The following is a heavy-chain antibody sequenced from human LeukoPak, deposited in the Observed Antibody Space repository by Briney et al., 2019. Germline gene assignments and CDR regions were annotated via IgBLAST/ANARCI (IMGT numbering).Heavy chain of an antibody. J-gene: IGHJ5*02. Sequence: GGSLRLSCAASGFTFSDYYMSWIRQAPGKGLEWVPYISSSGNTIYYADSVKGRFTISRDNAKNSLYLQMNSLRVEDTAVYYCARLGLEVGGPNWFDPWGQGTLVTVSS. CDR2: ISSSGNTI. D-gene: IGHD1-1*01. CDR1: GFTFSDYY. V-gene: IGHV3-11*04. CDR3: ARLGLEVGGPNWFDP.